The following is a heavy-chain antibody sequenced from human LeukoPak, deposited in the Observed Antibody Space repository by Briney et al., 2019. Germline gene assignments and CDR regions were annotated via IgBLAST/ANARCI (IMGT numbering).Heavy chain of an antibody. CDR3: AGFIIDTPDY. CDR2: IYPGDSDT. V-gene: IGHV5-51*01. Sequence: GESLKISCKGSGYSFTNYWIGWVRQMPGKGLEWIGIIYPGDSDTRYSPSLQGQVTISADKSINTAYLQWSSLKASDTAMYYCAGFIIDTPDYWGQGTLVSVSS. D-gene: IGHD3-10*01. J-gene: IGHJ4*02. CDR1: GYSFTNYW.